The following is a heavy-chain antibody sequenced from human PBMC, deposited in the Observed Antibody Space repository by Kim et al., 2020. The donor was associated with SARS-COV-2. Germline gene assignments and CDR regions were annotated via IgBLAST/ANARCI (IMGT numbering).Heavy chain of an antibody. J-gene: IGHJ4*02. CDR2: ISGSGGST. D-gene: IGHD2-15*01. CDR3: ASQRGGGYIVVVVAAYYFDY. V-gene: IGHV3-23*01. Sequence: GGSLRLSCAASGFTFSSYAMSWVRQAPGKGLEWVSAISGSGGSTYYADSVKGRFTISRDNSKNTLYLQMNSLRAEDTAVYYCASQRGGGYIVVVVAAYYFDYWGQGTLVTVSS. CDR1: GFTFSSYA.